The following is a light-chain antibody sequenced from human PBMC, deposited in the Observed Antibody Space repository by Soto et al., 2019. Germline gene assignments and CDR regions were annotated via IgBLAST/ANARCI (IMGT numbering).Light chain of an antibody. Sequence: QSALTQPRSVSGSPGQSVTISCTGTSSDVGGYNYVSWYQQHPGKAPKLMVYDVTERPSGVPDRFSGSKSGNTASLTISGLRAEDEADYYCCSYAVTSTYLFGTGTK. CDR1: SSDVGGYNY. J-gene: IGLJ1*01. V-gene: IGLV2-11*01. CDR3: CSYAVTSTYL. CDR2: DVT.